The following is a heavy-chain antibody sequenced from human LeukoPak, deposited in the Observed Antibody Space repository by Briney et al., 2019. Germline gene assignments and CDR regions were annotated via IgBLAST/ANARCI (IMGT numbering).Heavy chain of an antibody. V-gene: IGHV3-74*01. CDR2: ICPDGSRT. D-gene: IGHD5-18*01. Sequence: PGGSLRLSCAASGFTFSRYWMHWVRRAPGKGLVWVSRICPDGSRTNYADSVKGRFTISRDNAKNTLYLQMNSLRVEDTAVYYCAREKGGYSYGTYYYYMDVWGKGTTVTVSS. CDR3: AREKGGYSYGTYYYYMDV. CDR1: GFTFSRYW. J-gene: IGHJ6*03.